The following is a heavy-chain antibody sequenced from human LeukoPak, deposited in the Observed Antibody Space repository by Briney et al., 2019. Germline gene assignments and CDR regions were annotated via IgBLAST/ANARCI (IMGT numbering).Heavy chain of an antibody. D-gene: IGHD3-3*01. CDR2: IYHSGST. V-gene: IGHV4-38-2*01. J-gene: IGHJ4*02. Sequence: PSETLSLTCAVSGYSISSGYYWGWIRQPPGKGLEWIGNIYHSGSTYYNPSLKSRVTISVDTSKNQFSLKLSSVTAADTAVYYCASTVFGVVAFDYWGQGTLVTVSS. CDR3: ASTVFGVVAFDY. CDR1: GYSISSGYY.